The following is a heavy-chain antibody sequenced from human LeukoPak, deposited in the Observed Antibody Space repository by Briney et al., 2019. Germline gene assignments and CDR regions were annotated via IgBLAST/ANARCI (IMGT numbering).Heavy chain of an antibody. CDR1: GYTFTVFY. CDR3: TRRTGGFSSSPYDY. CDR2: VNHNSGDT. V-gene: IGHV1-2*02. Sequence: GASVRVSSTASGYTFTVFYIHWGRQAPGQGRGRMGGVNHNSGDTNYAQKFQGRVTITRDTSINTAYMGLSRLRSDDTAVFYCTRRTGGFSSSPYDYWGQGTLVTVSS. J-gene: IGHJ4*02. D-gene: IGHD6-13*01.